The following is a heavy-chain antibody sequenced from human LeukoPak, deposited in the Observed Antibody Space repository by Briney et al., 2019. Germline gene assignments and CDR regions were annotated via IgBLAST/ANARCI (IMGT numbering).Heavy chain of an antibody. CDR3: ASTYYYDSSGYTFDY. V-gene: IGHV1-69*05. J-gene: IGHJ4*02. CDR2: IIPIFGTA. Sequence: SVKVSCKASGGTFSSYAISWVRQAPGQGLEWMGRIIPIFGTANYAQKFQGRVTINTDESKSTAYMEVSSERSEDTAVYYCASTYYYDSSGYTFDYWGQGTLVTVSS. CDR1: GGTFSSYA. D-gene: IGHD3-22*01.